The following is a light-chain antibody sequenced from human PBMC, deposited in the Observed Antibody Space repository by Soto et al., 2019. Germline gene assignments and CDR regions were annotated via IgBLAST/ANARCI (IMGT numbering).Light chain of an antibody. Sequence: DIQMTQSPSSLSASIGDRLTLTCRASQNIRSYLNWYQQTPGEAPKLLVYSAFRIQSGPPSRFNASCSGNDCTIIISWLQAEDVKTYYRQKYYSYPQTFGQGTKVDI. CDR1: QNIRSY. V-gene: IGKV1-39*01. CDR3: QKYYSYPQT. J-gene: IGKJ1*01. CDR2: SAF.